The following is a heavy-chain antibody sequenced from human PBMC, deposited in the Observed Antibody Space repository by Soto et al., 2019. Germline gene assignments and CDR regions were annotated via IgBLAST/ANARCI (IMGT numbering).Heavy chain of an antibody. V-gene: IGHV3-48*01. CDR1: GFTFSSYS. D-gene: IGHD4-17*01. Sequence: EVQVVESGGGLVQPGGSLRLSCAASGFTFSSYSMNWVRQAPGKGLEWVSYITSSSTTIYYADSVKGRFTISRDNAKNSLYLQMNSLRAEDTAVYYCARTLGDKGFDYWGQGTLVTVSS. CDR2: ITSSSTTI. J-gene: IGHJ4*02. CDR3: ARTLGDKGFDY.